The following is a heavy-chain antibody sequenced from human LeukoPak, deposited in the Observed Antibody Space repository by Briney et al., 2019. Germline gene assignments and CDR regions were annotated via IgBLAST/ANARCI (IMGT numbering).Heavy chain of an antibody. V-gene: IGHV3-30*18. CDR2: IPYDGSNK. Sequence: GGSLRLSCAASGFTFSSYGMHWVRQAPGKGLEWVAVIPYDGSNKYYADSVKGRFTISRDNSKNTLYLQMNSLRAEDTAVYYCAKAGIAVAGYFDYWGQGTLVTASS. J-gene: IGHJ4*02. CDR3: AKAGIAVAGYFDY. D-gene: IGHD6-19*01. CDR1: GFTFSSYG.